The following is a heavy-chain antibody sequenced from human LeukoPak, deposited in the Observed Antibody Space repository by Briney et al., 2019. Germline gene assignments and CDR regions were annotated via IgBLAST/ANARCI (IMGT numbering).Heavy chain of an antibody. CDR1: GYTFTSYY. V-gene: IGHV1-46*01. Sequence: ASVKVSCKASGYTFTSYYMHWVRQAPGQGLEWMGIINPSGGSTSYAQKFQGRVTMTRDMSTSTVYMELSSLRSEDTAVYYCARDGYSYGPAYYYYMDVWGKGTTVTVSS. J-gene: IGHJ6*03. CDR2: INPSGGST. CDR3: ARDGYSYGPAYYYYMDV. D-gene: IGHD5-18*01.